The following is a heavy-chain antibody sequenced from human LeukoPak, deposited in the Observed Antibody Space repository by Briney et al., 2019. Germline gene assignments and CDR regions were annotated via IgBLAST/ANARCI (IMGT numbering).Heavy chain of an antibody. V-gene: IGHV4-59*01. CDR2: IYYSGST. Sequence: SETLSLTCTVSGGSISSYYWSWIRQPPGKGLEWIGYIYYSGSTNYNPSLKSRVTISVDTSKNQFSLKLSSVTAADTAMYYCARAGSYNYAMGFWGQGTLVTASS. CDR3: ARAGSYNYAMGF. D-gene: IGHD5-18*01. CDR1: GGSISSYY. J-gene: IGHJ4*02.